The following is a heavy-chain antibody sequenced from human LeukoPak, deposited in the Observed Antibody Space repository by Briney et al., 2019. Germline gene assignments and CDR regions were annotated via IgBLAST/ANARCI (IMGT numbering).Heavy chain of an antibody. V-gene: IGHV3-11*04. CDR3: GRARKGYYFDY. D-gene: IGHD1-14*01. CDR1: GFTFSDNY. J-gene: IGHJ4*02. Sequence: GGSLRLSCAASGFTFSDNYMTGVRQAPGKGLEWVSYISNTGSTTYYADPVKGRFTISRDNAKNSLYLQMNSLRAEDTAVYYCGRARKGYYFDYWGQGTLVTVSS. CDR2: ISNTGSTT.